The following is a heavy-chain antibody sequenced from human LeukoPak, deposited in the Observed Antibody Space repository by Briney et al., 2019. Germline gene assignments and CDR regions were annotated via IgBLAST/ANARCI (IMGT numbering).Heavy chain of an antibody. V-gene: IGHV3-30*02. J-gene: IGHJ5*02. CDR2: IRYDGSNK. D-gene: IGHD3-22*01. Sequence: GGSLRLSCAASGFTFLSYGMHWVRQAPGKGLEWVAFIRYDGSNKYYADSVKGRFTISRDNTKNTLNLQMNSLRAEDTAEYYCARDLGQYYDTSDNWFDPWGQGTLVTVSS. CDR1: GFTFLSYG. CDR3: ARDLGQYYDTSDNWFDP.